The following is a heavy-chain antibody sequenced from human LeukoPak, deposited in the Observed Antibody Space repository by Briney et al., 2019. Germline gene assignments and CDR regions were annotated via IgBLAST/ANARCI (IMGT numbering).Heavy chain of an antibody. V-gene: IGHV4-31*03. D-gene: IGHD2-15*01. J-gene: IGHJ4*02. CDR3: AISYRVYCSGGTCYSGGFLFDY. CDR2: IYYSGST. CDR1: GGSISSGGYY. Sequence: SETLSLTCTVSGGSISSGGYYWSWIRQHPGKGLEWIGYIYYSGSTYYNPSLKSRVTISVDTSKNQFSLKLSSVTAADTAFYFCAISYRVYCSGGTCYSGGFLFDYWGQGTLVTVSS.